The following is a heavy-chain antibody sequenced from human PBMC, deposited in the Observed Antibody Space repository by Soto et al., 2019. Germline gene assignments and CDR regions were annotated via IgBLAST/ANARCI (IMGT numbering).Heavy chain of an antibody. V-gene: IGHV1-2*02. Sequence: QVQLVQSGAEVKKPGASVKVSCKASGYTFTGYYMHWVRQAPGQGLEWMGWINPNSGGTNYAQKFQGGVTITRDPSISTAYMDLSRLRSDDTAVYYCASDRSVYCSSTSCSSDYYYYYGMDVWGRGTTVTVCS. J-gene: IGHJ6*02. CDR1: GYTFTGYY. CDR3: ASDRSVYCSSTSCSSDYYYYYGMDV. D-gene: IGHD2-2*01. CDR2: INPNSGGT.